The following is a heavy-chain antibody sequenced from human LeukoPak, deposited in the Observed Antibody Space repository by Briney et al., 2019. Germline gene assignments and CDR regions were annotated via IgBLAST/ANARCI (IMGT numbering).Heavy chain of an antibody. CDR2: IRSKAYGGTT. V-gene: IGHV3-49*04. CDR3: SLSLYYGSGSEYYFDY. J-gene: IGHJ4*02. Sequence: GGSLRLSCTASGFTFGDYAMSWVRQAPGKGLEWVGFIRSKAYGGTTEYAASVKGRFTISRDDSKSIAYLQMNSLKTEDTAVYYCSLSLYYGSGSEYYFDYWGQGTLVTVSS. CDR1: GFTFGDYA. D-gene: IGHD3-10*01.